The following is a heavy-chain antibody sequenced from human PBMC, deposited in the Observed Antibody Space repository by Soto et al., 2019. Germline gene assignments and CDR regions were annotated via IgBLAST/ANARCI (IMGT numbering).Heavy chain of an antibody. CDR3: AIDAPRGTRRVPHNWFDP. J-gene: IGHJ5*02. D-gene: IGHD3-10*01. V-gene: IGHV1-69*08. Sequence: QVQLVQSGAEVKKPGSSVKVSCKVSGDTFSSYTSYTITWVRQVPGQGLEWMGRNTPALGIVNYVPKFQGRVPFDADKSAPTAYVELSKLTPADTAVYSCAIDAPRGTRRVPHNWFDPWGQGTLVTVSS. CDR1: GDTFSSYTSYT. CDR2: NTPALGIV.